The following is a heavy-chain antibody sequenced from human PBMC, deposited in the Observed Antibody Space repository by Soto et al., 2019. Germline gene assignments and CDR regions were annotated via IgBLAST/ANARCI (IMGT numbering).Heavy chain of an antibody. CDR1: GYTFTTNH. D-gene: IGHD6-19*01. V-gene: IGHV1-46*01. CDR2: INAGNGST. Sequence: ASVKVTCKESGYTFTTNHRQWVRQAPGQRLEWMGLINAGNGSTSYAQKFQGRVTMTRDTSASTAYMELSSPRSEDTAVYYCARGVAGPLHWFDPWGQGTLVTVSS. J-gene: IGHJ5*02. CDR3: ARGVAGPLHWFDP.